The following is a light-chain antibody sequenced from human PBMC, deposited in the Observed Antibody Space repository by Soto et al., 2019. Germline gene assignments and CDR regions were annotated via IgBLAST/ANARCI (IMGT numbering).Light chain of an antibody. CDR2: GNT. V-gene: IGLV1-40*01. Sequence: QSVLTQPPSVSGAPGQRDTISCTGSSSNIGAGYDVHWYQHLPGTAPKLLIYGNTNRPSGVPDRFSGSKSGTSASLAITGLQAEDEADYYCQAYDSSLSGFYVFGTGTKVTVL. J-gene: IGLJ1*01. CDR3: QAYDSSLSGFYV. CDR1: SSNIGAGYD.